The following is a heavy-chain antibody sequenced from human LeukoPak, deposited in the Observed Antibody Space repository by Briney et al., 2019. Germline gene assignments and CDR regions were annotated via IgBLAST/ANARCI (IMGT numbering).Heavy chain of an antibody. J-gene: IGHJ6*02. V-gene: IGHV3-7*04. CDR3: AREGVTTPYGMDV. CDR2: IKQDGSEK. D-gene: IGHD4-17*01. CDR1: GFTFSSYW. Sequence: GSLRLSCAASGFTFSSYWMSWVRQAPGKGLEWVAKIKQDGSEKYYVDSVKGRFTISRDNVKKSLYLQMNSLRAEDTAVYYCAREGVTTPYGMDVWGQGNTVTVSS.